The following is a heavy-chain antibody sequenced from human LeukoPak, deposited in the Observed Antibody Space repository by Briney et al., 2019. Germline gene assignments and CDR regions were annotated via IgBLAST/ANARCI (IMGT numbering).Heavy chain of an antibody. J-gene: IGHJ6*02. CDR3: ARDGKIAVAGPKPYYYYGMDV. CDR2: IKQDGSEK. CDR1: GFTFSSYW. V-gene: IGHV3-7*01. Sequence: GGSLRLSCAASGFTFSSYWMSWVRQAPGKGLEWVANIKQDGSEKYYVDSVKGRFTISRDNAKNSLYLQMNSLRAEDTAVYYCARDGKIAVAGPKPYYYYGMDVWGQGTTVTVSS. D-gene: IGHD6-19*01.